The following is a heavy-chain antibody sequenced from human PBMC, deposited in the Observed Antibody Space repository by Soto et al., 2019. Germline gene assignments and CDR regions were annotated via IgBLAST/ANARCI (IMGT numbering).Heavy chain of an antibody. Sequence: ASVKVSCKASGYTFTGYAMHWVRQAPGQRLEWMGWINAGNGNTKYSQKKQGRVTITRDTSASTAYMELSSLRSEDTAVFYCARAVAVPADFDYWGQGTLVTVSS. CDR3: ARAVAVPADFDY. CDR2: INAGNGNT. CDR1: GYTFTGYA. D-gene: IGHD6-19*01. J-gene: IGHJ4*02. V-gene: IGHV1-3*01.